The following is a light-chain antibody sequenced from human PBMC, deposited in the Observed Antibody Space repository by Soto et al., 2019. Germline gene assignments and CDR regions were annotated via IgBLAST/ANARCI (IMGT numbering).Light chain of an antibody. CDR2: EGS. CDR1: SSDVGSYNL. J-gene: IGLJ1*01. Sequence: QLVLTQPASVSGSPGQSITISCTGTSSDVGSYNLVSWYQQRPGKAPQLIIYEGSKRPSGVSIRYSASKSGNTASLTISGLEAEDESDYYCCSYARGGTYVFGTGTKLTVL. V-gene: IGLV2-23*01. CDR3: CSYARGGTYV.